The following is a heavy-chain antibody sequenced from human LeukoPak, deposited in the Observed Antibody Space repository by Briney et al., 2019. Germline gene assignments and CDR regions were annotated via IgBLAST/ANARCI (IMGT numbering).Heavy chain of an antibody. Sequence: SETLSLTCAVYGGSFSGYYWSWIRQPPGKGLEWIGYIYYSGSTNYNPSLKSRVTISINTSKNQFSLKLSSVTAADTAVYYCARYAVAGTNYFDYWGQGTLVTVSS. J-gene: IGHJ4*02. D-gene: IGHD6-19*01. V-gene: IGHV4-59*01. CDR3: ARYAVAGTNYFDY. CDR2: IYYSGST. CDR1: GGSFSGYY.